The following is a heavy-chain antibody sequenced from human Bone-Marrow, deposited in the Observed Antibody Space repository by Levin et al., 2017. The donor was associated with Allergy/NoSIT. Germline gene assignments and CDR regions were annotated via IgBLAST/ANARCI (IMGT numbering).Heavy chain of an antibody. D-gene: IGHD3-22*01. J-gene: IGHJ3*02. Sequence: GSLRLSCAVYGGSFSGYYWSWIRQPPGKGLEWLGEINHSGSTNYNPSLKSRVTISVDTSKNQFSLKLSSVTAADTAVYYCARGWDYYDSSGYYFPPYHAFDIWGQGTMVTVSS. V-gene: IGHV4-34*01. CDR2: INHSGST. CDR3: ARGWDYYDSSGYYFPPYHAFDI. CDR1: GGSFSGYY.